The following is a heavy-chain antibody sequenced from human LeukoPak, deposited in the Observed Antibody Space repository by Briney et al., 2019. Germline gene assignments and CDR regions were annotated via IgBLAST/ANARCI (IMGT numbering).Heavy chain of an antibody. CDR3: ARDLISPREGRGVIPATQVDY. CDR2: IFHTGTT. J-gene: IGHJ4*02. D-gene: IGHD3-10*01. CDR1: GGSISSSNW. V-gene: IGHV4-4*02. Sequence: PSETLSLTCAVSGGSISSSNWWSWVRQPPGKGLEWIGRIFHTGTTDYKTSLKGRVTISVDKSKNQFSPKLSSVTAADTAVYYCARDLISPREGRGVIPATQVDYWGQGTLVTVSS.